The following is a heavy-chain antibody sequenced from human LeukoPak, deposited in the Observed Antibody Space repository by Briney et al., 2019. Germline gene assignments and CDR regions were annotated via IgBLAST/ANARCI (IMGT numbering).Heavy chain of an antibody. Sequence: PSETLSLTCAVYGGSFSGYYWSWIRQHPGKDLEWIGNVYYSGNTNYNLSLKSRLNISVDTSKNQFSLKLTSVTTADTAMYYCAREISSAPNWFDPWGQGTLVTVSS. J-gene: IGHJ5*02. CDR1: GGSFSGYY. V-gene: IGHV4-34*09. D-gene: IGHD2-15*01. CDR2: VYYSGNT. CDR3: AREISSAPNWFDP.